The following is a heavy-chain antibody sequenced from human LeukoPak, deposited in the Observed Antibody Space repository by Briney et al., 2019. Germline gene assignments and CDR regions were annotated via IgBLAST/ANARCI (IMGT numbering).Heavy chain of an antibody. J-gene: IGHJ4*02. CDR1: GFTFSSYA. D-gene: IGHD3-22*01. Sequence: PGGSLRLSCAASGFTFSSYAMSWVRQAPGKGLEWVSAISGSGGSTYYADSVKGRFTISRDNSKNTLYLQMNSLRAEDTAVYYCAKSKEEWYYYDSSGYMDYFDYWGQGTLVTVSS. CDR3: AKSKEEWYYYDSSGYMDYFDY. V-gene: IGHV3-23*01. CDR2: ISGSGGST.